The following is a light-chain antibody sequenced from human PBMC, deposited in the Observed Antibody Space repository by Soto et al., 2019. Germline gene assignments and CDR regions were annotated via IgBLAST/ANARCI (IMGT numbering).Light chain of an antibody. CDR1: QDISNY. J-gene: IGKJ4*01. V-gene: IGKV1-33*01. CDR3: QQLNTYPVT. Sequence: DIQMTQPPSSLSASVGDRVTITCQASQDISNYLNWYQQKPGKAPRLLIYDASTLQSGVPSRFSGSGSGTDFTLSISSLQPEDFATYYCQQLNTYPVTFGGGTKVDIK. CDR2: DAS.